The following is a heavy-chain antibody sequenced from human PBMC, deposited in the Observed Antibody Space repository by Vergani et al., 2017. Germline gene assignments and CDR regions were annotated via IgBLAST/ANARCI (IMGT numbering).Heavy chain of an antibody. CDR1: GFDFSSYI. Sequence: QLVESGGGWVQPGGSLRLSCVVSGFDFSSYIMNWVRQAPGKGVEWVSFVSTGTKSRSYAESVKGRFTISRDSAKKSLYLQMDSLRAENTAVYYCARGERSNTSPFVGDWGQGTLVPV. D-gene: IGHD2/OR15-2a*01. CDR2: VSTGTKSR. J-gene: IGHJ4*02. V-gene: IGHV3-48*01. CDR3: ARGERSNTSPFVGD.